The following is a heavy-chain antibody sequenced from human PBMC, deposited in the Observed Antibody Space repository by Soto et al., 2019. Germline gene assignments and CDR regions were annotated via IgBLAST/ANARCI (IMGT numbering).Heavy chain of an antibody. J-gene: IGHJ6*03. CDR2: IHPSGST. V-gene: IGHV4-34*01. D-gene: IGHD2-2*01. CDR1: GGSLSGYY. CDR3: ARARESTYYYYYYYMDV. Sequence: SETLSLTCAVYGGSLSGYYWSWIRPPPGKGLEWVEEIHPSGSTNFNPSLKSRVTIPVDTSKNQCSVKLSSVTAADTAVYYCARARESTYYYYYYYMDVWGKGTTVTVSS.